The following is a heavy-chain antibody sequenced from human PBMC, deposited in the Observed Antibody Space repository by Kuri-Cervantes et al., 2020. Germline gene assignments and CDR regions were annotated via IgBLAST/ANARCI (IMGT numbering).Heavy chain of an antibody. CDR3: ARDSLVAGTFGY. Sequence: GESLKISCAASGFTFDDYGMSWVRQAPGKGLEWVSGINWNGGSTGYTDSVKGRFTISRDNAKNSLYLQMNSLRDEDTAVYYCARDSLVAGTFGYWGQGTLVTVSS. CDR2: INWNGGST. CDR1: GFTFDDYG. D-gene: IGHD6-19*01. J-gene: IGHJ4*02. V-gene: IGHV3-20*04.